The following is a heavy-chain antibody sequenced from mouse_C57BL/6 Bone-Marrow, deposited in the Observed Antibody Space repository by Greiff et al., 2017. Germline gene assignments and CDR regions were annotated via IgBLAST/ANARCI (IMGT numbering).Heavy chain of an antibody. J-gene: IGHJ4*01. CDR2: INPYNGGT. V-gene: IGHV1-19*01. CDR1: GYTFTDYY. D-gene: IGHD2-1*01. CDR3: ARSALLYEAMDY. Sequence: VQLQQSGPVLVKPGASVKMSCKASGYTFTDYYMNWVKQSHGKSLEWIGVINPYNGGTSYNQKFKGKATLTVDKSSSTAYMELNSLTSEDSAVYYCARSALLYEAMDYWGQGTSVTVSS.